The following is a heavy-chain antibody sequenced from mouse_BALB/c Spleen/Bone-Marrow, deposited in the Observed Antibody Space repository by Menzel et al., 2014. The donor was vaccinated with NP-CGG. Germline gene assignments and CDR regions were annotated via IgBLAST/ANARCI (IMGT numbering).Heavy chain of an antibody. D-gene: IGHD2-2*01. Sequence: QVHLQQPGAELVRPGTSVKVSCKASGYAFTNYLIEWVKQRPGQGLEWIGVINPGSGSSNYNENFKGKATLTADRSSSTAYMLLSSLTSDDSAVYFCARSRGYDVGPFAFWGQGTLVTVSA. V-gene: IGHV1-54*01. J-gene: IGHJ3*01. CDR3: ARSRGYDVGPFAF. CDR1: GYAFTNYL. CDR2: INPGSGSS.